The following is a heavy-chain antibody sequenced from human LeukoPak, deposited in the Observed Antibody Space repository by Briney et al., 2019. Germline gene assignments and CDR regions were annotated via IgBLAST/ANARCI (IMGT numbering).Heavy chain of an antibody. CDR3: AIARYVNSFYAFDI. J-gene: IGHJ3*02. Sequence: PSETLSLTCTVSGGSISSSMYYWGWIRQPPGKGLEWIGYISKSGNTNYSPSLESRVTIFGDTSKNQFFLRLTSVTAADTAVYYCAIARYVNSFYAFDIWGQGTMVTVSS. CDR1: GGSISSSMYY. V-gene: IGHV4-61*05. CDR2: ISKSGNT. D-gene: IGHD3-9*01.